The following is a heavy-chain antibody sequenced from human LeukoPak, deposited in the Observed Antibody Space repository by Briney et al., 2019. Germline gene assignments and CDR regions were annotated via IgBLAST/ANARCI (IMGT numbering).Heavy chain of an antibody. Sequence: PSETLSLTCTVSGGSISSSSYSWGWIRQPPGKGLEWIGSIYYSGSTYYNPSLKSRVTISVDTSKNQFSLKLSSVTAADTAVYYCARHPLPYGDYGLDYWGQGTLVTVSS. J-gene: IGHJ4*02. CDR2: IYYSGST. V-gene: IGHV4-39*01. CDR3: ARHPLPYGDYGLDY. D-gene: IGHD4-17*01. CDR1: GGSISSSSYS.